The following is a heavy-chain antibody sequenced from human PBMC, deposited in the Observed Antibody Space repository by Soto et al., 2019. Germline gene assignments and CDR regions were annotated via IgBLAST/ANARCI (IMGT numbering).Heavy chain of an antibody. CDR3: ARDGRSSSWYVYYYYGMDV. CDR1: GFTFSSYG. J-gene: IGHJ6*02. D-gene: IGHD6-13*01. Sequence: LRLSCAASGFTFSSYGMHWVRQAPGKGLEWVAVIWYDGSNKYYADSVKGRFTISRDNSKNTLYLQMNSLRAEDTAVYYCARDGRSSSWYVYYYYGMDVWGQGTTVTVSS. CDR2: IWYDGSNK. V-gene: IGHV3-33*01.